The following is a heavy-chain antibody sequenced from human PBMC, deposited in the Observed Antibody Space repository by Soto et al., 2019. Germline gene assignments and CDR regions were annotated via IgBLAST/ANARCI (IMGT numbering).Heavy chain of an antibody. CDR1: GGSIRSYY. J-gene: IGHJ3*02. D-gene: IGHD3-10*01. Sequence: QVQLQESGPGLVMPSETLSLTCTVSGGSIRSYYWSWIRQPPGKGLEWIGYIYYSGSTNYNPSLKSRVTISVDTSKNQFSLKLSSVTAADTAVYYCARVWGGAFDIWGQGTMVTVSS. CDR3: ARVWGGAFDI. CDR2: IYYSGST. V-gene: IGHV4-59*01.